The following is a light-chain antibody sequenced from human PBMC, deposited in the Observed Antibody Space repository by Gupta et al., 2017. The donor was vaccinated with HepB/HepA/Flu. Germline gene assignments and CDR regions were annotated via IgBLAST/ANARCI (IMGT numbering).Light chain of an antibody. J-gene: IGLJ1*01. V-gene: IGLV1-44*01. CDR3: AAWDDSRNGYV. Sequence: SVLTQPPSASGTPGQRVTISCSGSRSNIGSNTVHWYQHLPGTAPKFLIYSNNQRPSGVPDRFSGSKSGTSASLAINELQAEDEADYFCAAWDDSRNGYVFGSGTKVTVL. CDR2: SNN. CDR1: RSNIGSNT.